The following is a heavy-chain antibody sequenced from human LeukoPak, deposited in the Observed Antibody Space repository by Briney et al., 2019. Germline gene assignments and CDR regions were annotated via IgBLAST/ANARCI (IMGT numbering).Heavy chain of an antibody. D-gene: IGHD3-3*01. Sequence: KSSETLSLTCTVSGGSISSYYWSWIRQPAGKGLEWIGRIYTSGSTNYNPSLKSRVTMSVDTSKNQFSLKLSSVTAADTAVYYCARDGAIFGVAAYGDAFDIWGQGTMVTVSS. J-gene: IGHJ3*02. CDR1: GGSISSYY. V-gene: IGHV4-4*07. CDR2: IYTSGST. CDR3: ARDGAIFGVAAYGDAFDI.